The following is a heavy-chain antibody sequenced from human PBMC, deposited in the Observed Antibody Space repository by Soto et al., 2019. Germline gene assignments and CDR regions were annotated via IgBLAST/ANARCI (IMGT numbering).Heavy chain of an antibody. D-gene: IGHD3-9*01. CDR3: ARGLRRTGYSRHYYMDV. CDR2: INHSGST. J-gene: IGHJ6*03. V-gene: IGHV4-34*01. Sequence: QVQLQQWGAGLLKPSETLSLTCAVYGGSFSGYYWSWIRQPPGKGLEWIGEINHSGSTNYNPSLKSRVTISVDTSKNQFSLKLSSVTAADTAVYYCARGLRRTGYSRHYYMDVWGKGTTVTFSS. CDR1: GGSFSGYY.